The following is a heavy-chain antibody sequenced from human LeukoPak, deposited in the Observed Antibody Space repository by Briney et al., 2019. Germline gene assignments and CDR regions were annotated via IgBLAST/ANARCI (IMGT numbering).Heavy chain of an antibody. CDR3: AKTPIPGIAVAEDY. CDR1: GGTFSSYA. D-gene: IGHD6-19*01. V-gene: IGHV1-69*05. J-gene: IGHJ4*02. Sequence: SXXXSCKASGGTFSSYAISWVRQAPGQGIEWMGRIIPIFGTANYAQKFQGRVTITTDESKSKDYMEMSSLRSEDTAVYYCAKTPIPGIAVAEDYWGQGTLVTVSS. CDR2: IIPIFGTA.